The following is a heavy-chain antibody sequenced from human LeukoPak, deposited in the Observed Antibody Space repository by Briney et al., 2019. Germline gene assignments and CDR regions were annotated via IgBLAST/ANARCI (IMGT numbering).Heavy chain of an antibody. V-gene: IGHV4-59*11. CDR1: GGSISSHY. J-gene: IGHJ4*02. CDR3: ARSSSRPIFDY. D-gene: IGHD6-6*01. CDR2: IYYSGST. Sequence: SETLSLTCTVSGGSISSHYWSWIRQPPGKGLEWIGYIYYSGSTNYNPSLKSRVTISVDTSKNQFSLKLSSVTAADTAVYYCARSSSRPIFDYWGQGTLVTVYS.